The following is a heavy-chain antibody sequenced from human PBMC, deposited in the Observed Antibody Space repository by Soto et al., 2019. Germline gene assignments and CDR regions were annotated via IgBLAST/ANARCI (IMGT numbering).Heavy chain of an antibody. V-gene: IGHV1-69*06. CDR3: ARSWDQLNWFDP. J-gene: IGHJ5*02. CDR1: GGTFSSYA. Sequence: SVKVSCKASGGTFSSYAISWVRQAPGQGLEWMGGIIPIFGTANYAQKFQGRVTITADKSTSTAYMELSSLRSEDTAVYYCARSWDQLNWFDPWGQGTLVTVSS. D-gene: IGHD1-1*01. CDR2: IIPIFGTA.